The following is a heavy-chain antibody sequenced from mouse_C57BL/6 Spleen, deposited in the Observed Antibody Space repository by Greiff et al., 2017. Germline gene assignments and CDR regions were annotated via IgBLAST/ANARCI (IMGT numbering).Heavy chain of an antibody. D-gene: IGHD2-3*01. Sequence: VQLKQSGPGLVKPSQSLSLTCSVTGYSITSGYYWNWIRQFPGNKLEWMGYISYDGSNNYNPSLKNRISITRDTSKNQFFLKLNSVTTEDTATYYCAREGYDGAMDYWGQGTSVTVSS. V-gene: IGHV3-6*01. CDR1: GYSITSGYY. J-gene: IGHJ4*01. CDR2: ISYDGSN. CDR3: AREGYDGAMDY.